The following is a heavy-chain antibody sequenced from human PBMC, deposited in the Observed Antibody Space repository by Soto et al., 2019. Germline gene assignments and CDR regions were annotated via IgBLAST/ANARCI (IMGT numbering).Heavy chain of an antibody. CDR2: IIPIFGTA. CDR3: ATRDGQQLWKNYYSSCAMHV. J-gene: IGHJ6*02. D-gene: IGHD5-18*01. V-gene: IGHV1-69*13. Sequence: SVKVSCKASGGTFSSYAISWVRQAPGQGLEWMGGIIPIFGTANYAQKFQGRVTITADESTSTAYMELSSLRSEDAAVYYCATRDGQQLWKNYYSSCAMHVPGPAPTRTVS. CDR1: GGTFSSYA.